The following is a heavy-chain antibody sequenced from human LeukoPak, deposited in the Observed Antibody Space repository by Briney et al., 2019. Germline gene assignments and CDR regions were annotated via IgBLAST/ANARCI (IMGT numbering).Heavy chain of an antibody. CDR3: ARDYGGNNELYYYGMDV. J-gene: IGHJ6*02. CDR1: GYTFTSYY. D-gene: IGHD4-17*01. Sequence: ASVKVSCKASGYTFTSYYMHWVRQAPGQGLEWMGIINPSGGSTIYAQKFQGRVTMTRDTSTSTVYMELSSLRSEDTAVYYCARDYGGNNELYYYGMDVWGQGTTVTVSS. CDR2: INPSGGST. V-gene: IGHV1-46*01.